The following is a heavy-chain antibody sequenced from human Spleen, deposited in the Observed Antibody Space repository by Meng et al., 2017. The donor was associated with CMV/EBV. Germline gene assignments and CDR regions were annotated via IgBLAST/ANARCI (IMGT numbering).Heavy chain of an antibody. CDR2: ISSSSSYI. Sequence: GESLKISCAASGFTFSSYSMNWVRQAPGKGLEWVSSISSSSSYIYYADSVKGRFTISRDNAKKSLYLQMNSLRAEDTAVYYCARDHIEVPSKYYYYGMDVWGQGTTVTVSS. CDR1: GFTFSSYS. V-gene: IGHV3-21*01. CDR3: ARDHIEVPSKYYYYGMDV. D-gene: IGHD2/OR15-2a*01. J-gene: IGHJ6*02.